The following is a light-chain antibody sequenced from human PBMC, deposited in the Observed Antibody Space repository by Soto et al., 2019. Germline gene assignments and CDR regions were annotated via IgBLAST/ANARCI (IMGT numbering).Light chain of an antibody. Sequence: MGLTQSTTTLSLSPGERATLSSRASQSVTSYLAWYQQKPGQAPRLLIYDVSNRASGIPARFSGSGSETDFTLTISSLEPEDFAVYYCQQRSDWPLTFGQGTRLEVK. CDR3: QQRSDWPLT. J-gene: IGKJ5*01. CDR1: QSVTSY. V-gene: IGKV3-11*01. CDR2: DVS.